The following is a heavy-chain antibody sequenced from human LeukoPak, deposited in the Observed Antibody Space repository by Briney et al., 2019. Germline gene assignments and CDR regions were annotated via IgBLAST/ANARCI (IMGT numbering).Heavy chain of an antibody. D-gene: IGHD6-13*01. CDR3: ATDGSSWYFNY. J-gene: IGHJ4*02. Sequence: GGSLRLPCAASRFTFSSYEMNWVRLAPGKGLEWLSYISGGGSSIYYADSVKGRFTISRDNAKNSLYLQVNSLRAEDTAVYYCATDGSSWYFNYWGQGTLVTVSS. V-gene: IGHV3-48*03. CDR2: ISGGGSSI. CDR1: RFTFSSYE.